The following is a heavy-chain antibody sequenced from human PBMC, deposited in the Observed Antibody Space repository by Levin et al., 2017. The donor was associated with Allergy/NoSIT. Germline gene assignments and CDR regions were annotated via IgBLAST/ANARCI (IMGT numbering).Heavy chain of an antibody. D-gene: IGHD6-13*01. CDR2: VYSTGAT. J-gene: IGHJ5*02. CDR3: ARGPRGSAVGTLYYFDP. Sequence: SQTLSLTCTVSGDSFRTYYWSWIRQSAGRGLEWIGRVYSTGATSYNPSLESRVAMSVDTSKNQFSLRLTSVTAADPAVYYFARGPRGSAVGTLYYFDPWGQGILVTVSS. CDR1: GDSFRTYY. V-gene: IGHV4-4*07.